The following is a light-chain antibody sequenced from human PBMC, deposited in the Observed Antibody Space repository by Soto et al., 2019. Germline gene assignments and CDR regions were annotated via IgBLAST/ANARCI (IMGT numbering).Light chain of an antibody. CDR2: EVS. CDR1: SSDVGGYIY. J-gene: IGLJ1*01. V-gene: IGLV2-14*01. Sequence: QSALTQPASVSGSPGQSITIYCTGTSSDVGGYIYVSWYQQHPGKAPKLMIYEVSNRPSGVSNRFSGSKSGNTASLTISGLQAEDEADYYCSSYASSSTPYVFGIGTKLTVL. CDR3: SSYASSSTPYV.